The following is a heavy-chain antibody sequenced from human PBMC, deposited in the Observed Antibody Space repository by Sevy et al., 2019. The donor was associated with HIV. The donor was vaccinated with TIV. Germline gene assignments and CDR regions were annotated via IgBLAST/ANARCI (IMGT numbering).Heavy chain of an antibody. V-gene: IGHV3-30*09. CDR3: ARAGTGSYRAYFDY. Sequence: GGSLRLSCAASGFTFSSYAMHWVRQAPGKGLEWVAVISYDGSNKYYADSVKGRFAVSRDNSKNTLYLQMNSLRAEDTAVYYCARAGTGSYRAYFDYWGQGTLVTVSS. CDR1: GFTFSSYA. CDR2: ISYDGSNK. D-gene: IGHD1-26*01. J-gene: IGHJ4*02.